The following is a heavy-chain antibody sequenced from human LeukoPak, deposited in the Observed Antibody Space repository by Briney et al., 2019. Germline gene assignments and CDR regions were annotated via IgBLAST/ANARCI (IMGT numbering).Heavy chain of an antibody. CDR2: ISGGGDNT. J-gene: IGHJ5*02. CDR3: ARGYIVGADNWFDP. Sequence: GGSLRLSCAASGFTFNNYPMTWVRQAPGKGLEWVSAISGGGDNTDYADSVKGRFTISRDYSKNTLYLQMNSLRAEDTAVYYCARGYIVGADNWFDPWGQGTLVTVSS. CDR1: GFTFNNYP. D-gene: IGHD1-26*01. V-gene: IGHV3-23*01.